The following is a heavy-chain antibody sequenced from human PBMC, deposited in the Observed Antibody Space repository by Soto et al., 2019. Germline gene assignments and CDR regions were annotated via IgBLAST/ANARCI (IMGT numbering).Heavy chain of an antibody. J-gene: IGHJ6*02. CDR2: ISSSSSYI. D-gene: IGHD6-6*01. V-gene: IGHV3-21*01. CDR1: GFTFSSYS. CDR3: ARDGKIAARPRYYYYYGMDV. Sequence: GGSLRLSCAASGFTFSSYSMNWVRQAPGKGLEWVSSISSSSSYIYYADSVKGRFTISRDNAKNSLYLQMNSLRAEDTAVYYCARDGKIAARPRYYYYYGMDVWGQGTTVTVSS.